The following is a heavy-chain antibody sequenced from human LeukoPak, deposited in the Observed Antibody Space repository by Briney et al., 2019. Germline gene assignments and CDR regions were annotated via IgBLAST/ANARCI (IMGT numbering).Heavy chain of an antibody. CDR3: ARASRPLDY. CDR2: INHSGST. J-gene: IGHJ4*02. CDR1: GGSFSGYY. V-gene: IGHV4-34*01. Sequence: SETLSLTCAVYGGSFSGYYWSWIRQPPGKGLEWIGEINHSGSTNYNPSLKSRVTISVDTSKNQFSLKLSSVTAADTAVYYCARASRPLDYWGQGTLVTVSS.